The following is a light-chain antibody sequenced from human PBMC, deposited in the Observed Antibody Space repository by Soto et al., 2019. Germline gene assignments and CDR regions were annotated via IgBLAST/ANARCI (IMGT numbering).Light chain of an antibody. V-gene: IGKV3-20*01. J-gene: IGKJ1*01. CDR2: GAS. CDR1: QSISSY. CDR3: QQYGSSPVT. Sequence: EVVLTQSPDTLSLTPGERATLSCRASQSISSYLAWYQQKPGQAPRLLIYGASNRATGIPDRFSGSGSGTDFTLTISRLEPEDFAVYYCQQYGSSPVTFGQGTKVDI.